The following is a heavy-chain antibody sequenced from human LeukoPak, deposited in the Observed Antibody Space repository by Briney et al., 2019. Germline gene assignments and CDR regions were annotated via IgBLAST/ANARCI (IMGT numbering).Heavy chain of an antibody. V-gene: IGHV4-59*12. J-gene: IGHJ5*02. CDR1: GGSISSYY. Sequence: SETLSLTCAVYGGSISSYYWSWIRQPPGKGLEWIGYFYYSGSTNYNPSLKGRVTISVDTSKNQFSLKLSSVTAADTAVYYCARERYYDSSGYSSWGQGTLVTVSS. D-gene: IGHD3-22*01. CDR3: ARERYYDSSGYSS. CDR2: FYYSGST.